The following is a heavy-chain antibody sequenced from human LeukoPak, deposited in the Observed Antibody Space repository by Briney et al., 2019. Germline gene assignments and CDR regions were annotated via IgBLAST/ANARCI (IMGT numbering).Heavy chain of an antibody. CDR2: INSDGSST. Sequence: PGGSLRLSCAASGFTFSSYWMHWVRQAPGKGLVWVSRINSDGSSTSYADSVKGRFTISRDNAKNTQYLQMNSLRAEDTAVYYCAGSNYYDSSGYYDYWGQGTLVTVSS. CDR1: GFTFSSYW. J-gene: IGHJ4*02. CDR3: AGSNYYDSSGYYDY. D-gene: IGHD3-22*01. V-gene: IGHV3-74*01.